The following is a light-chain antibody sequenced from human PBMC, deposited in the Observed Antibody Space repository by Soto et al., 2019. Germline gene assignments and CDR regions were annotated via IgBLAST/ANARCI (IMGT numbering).Light chain of an antibody. J-gene: IGKJ1*01. CDR3: QQYNNWPKT. CDR2: GAS. CDR1: QSVGSD. V-gene: IGKV3-15*01. Sequence: ERVMTQSPATLSVSPGGRATLSCRARQSVGSDLAWYQQKPGQAPRLLIYGASTRATGIPARFSGSGSGTEFTLTISSLQSEDFAVYYCQQYNNWPKTFGQGTKVDIK.